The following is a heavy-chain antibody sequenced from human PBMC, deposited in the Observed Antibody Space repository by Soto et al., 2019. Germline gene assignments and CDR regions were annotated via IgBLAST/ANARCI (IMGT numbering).Heavy chain of an antibody. CDR2: IKSKTDGGTT. D-gene: IGHD3-10*01. Sequence: EVQLVESGGGLVKPGGSLRLSCAASGFTFSNAWMSWVRQAPGKGLEWVGRIKSKTDGGTTDYAAPVKGRFTISRDDSKNTLYLQMNSLKTEDTAVYYCTTVDGSYYNDELKNYYYGMDVWGQGTTVTVSS. V-gene: IGHV3-15*01. J-gene: IGHJ6*02. CDR1: GFTFSNAW. CDR3: TTVDGSYYNDELKNYYYGMDV.